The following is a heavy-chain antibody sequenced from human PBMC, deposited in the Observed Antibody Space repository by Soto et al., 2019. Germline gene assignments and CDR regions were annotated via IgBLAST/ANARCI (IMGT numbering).Heavy chain of an antibody. CDR2: IYYSGST. Sequence: QVQLQESGPGLVKPSETLSLTCTVSGGSISSYYWSWIRQPPGKGLEWIGYIYYSGSTNYNPSLKSRVTISVDTSKNQFSLKLSSVTAADTAVYYCARVVAGPSPTYYFDYWGQGTLVTVSS. CDR3: ARVVAGPSPTYYFDY. D-gene: IGHD6-19*01. J-gene: IGHJ4*02. CDR1: GGSISSYY. V-gene: IGHV4-59*01.